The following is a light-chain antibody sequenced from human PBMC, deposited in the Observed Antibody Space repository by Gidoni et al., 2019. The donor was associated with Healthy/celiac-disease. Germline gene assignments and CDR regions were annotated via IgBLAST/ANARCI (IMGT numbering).Light chain of an antibody. Sequence: SYELTQPPSASVPPGQTASITCSGDKLGDKYACCYQQKPGQSPVLVIYQDSKRPSGIPERFSGSNSGNTATLTISGTQAMDEADYYCQAWDSSYVVFGGGTKLTVL. CDR1: KLGDKY. V-gene: IGLV3-1*01. J-gene: IGLJ2*01. CDR3: QAWDSSYVV. CDR2: QDS.